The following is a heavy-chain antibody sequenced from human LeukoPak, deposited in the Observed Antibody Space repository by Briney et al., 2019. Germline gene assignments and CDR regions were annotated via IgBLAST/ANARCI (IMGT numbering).Heavy chain of an antibody. CDR3: ARLPTRYCSSTSCPIAAYDI. CDR2: MNPNSGNT. J-gene: IGHJ3*02. CDR1: GYTFTGYY. V-gene: IGHV1-8*02. D-gene: IGHD2-2*01. Sequence: GASVKVSCKASGYTFTGYYMHWVRQATGQGLEWMGWMNPNSGNTGYAQKFQGRVTMTRNTSISTAYMELSSLRSEDTAVYYCARLPTRYCSSTSCPIAAYDIWGQGTMVTVSS.